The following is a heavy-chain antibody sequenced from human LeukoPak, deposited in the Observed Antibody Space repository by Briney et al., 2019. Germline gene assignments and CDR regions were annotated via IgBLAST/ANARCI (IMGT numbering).Heavy chain of an antibody. J-gene: IGHJ6*02. CDR1: GGSISSYY. CDR2: INHSGST. D-gene: IGHD6-13*01. V-gene: IGHV4-34*01. Sequence: SETLSLTCTVSGGSISSYYWSWIRQPPGKGLVWIGEINHSGSTNYNPSLKSRVTISVDTSKNQFSLKMSSVTAADTAVYYCARTHGIAAAGPMDVWGQGTTVTVSS. CDR3: ARTHGIAAAGPMDV.